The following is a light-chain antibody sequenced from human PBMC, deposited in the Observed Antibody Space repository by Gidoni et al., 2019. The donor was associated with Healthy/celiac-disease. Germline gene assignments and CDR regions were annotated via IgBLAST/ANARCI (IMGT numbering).Light chain of an antibody. CDR3: QQYNNGPPYT. CDR2: GAS. J-gene: IGKJ2*01. V-gene: IGKV3-15*01. Sequence: EIVMTQSPATLSVSPGERATLSCRASQSVSSYLAWYQQIPGQAPRLLIYGASTRATGIPARFSGSGSWTEFTLTISSLQSEDFAVYYCQQYNNGPPYTFXQXTKLEIK. CDR1: QSVSSY.